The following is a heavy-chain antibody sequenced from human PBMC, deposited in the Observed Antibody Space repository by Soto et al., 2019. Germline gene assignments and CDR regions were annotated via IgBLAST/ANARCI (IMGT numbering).Heavy chain of an antibody. J-gene: IGHJ4*02. V-gene: IGHV3-48*01. D-gene: IGHD3-10*01. CDR1: GFTFSSYS. CDR2: ISSSSSTI. CDR3: ARDTRDLWFGEVAGWYFDY. Sequence: EVQLVESGGGLVQPGGSLRLSCAASGFTFSSYSMNWVRQAPGKGLEWVSYISSSSSTIYYADSVKGRFTISRDNAKNSLYLQMNSLRAEDTAVYYCARDTRDLWFGEVAGWYFDYWGQGTLVTVSS.